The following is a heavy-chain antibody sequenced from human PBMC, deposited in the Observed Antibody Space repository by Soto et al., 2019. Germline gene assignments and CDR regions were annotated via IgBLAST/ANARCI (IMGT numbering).Heavy chain of an antibody. CDR2: LNAGSGDT. V-gene: IGHV1-3*01. J-gene: IGHJ4*02. Sequence: QVQLVQSGAEMKKPGASVKLSCKASGYTFSNYAMHWVRQAPGQRLEWMGLLNAGSGDTKYSQSFQGRVTITRDTSASTAYIDLSSLRSEDTAVYYCASGAGWHQPFHYWGQGTLVTVSS. CDR3: ASGAGWHQPFHY. CDR1: GYTFSNYA. D-gene: IGHD2-2*01.